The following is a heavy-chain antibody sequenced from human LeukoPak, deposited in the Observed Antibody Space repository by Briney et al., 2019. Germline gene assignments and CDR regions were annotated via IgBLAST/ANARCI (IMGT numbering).Heavy chain of an antibody. CDR3: ARDCSGGSCYGAFDI. V-gene: IGHV4-39*02. CDR2: IYDSGST. Sequence: SGTLSLSCTVSGGSIRSSYYYWGWISQPPGKGLEWIGSIYDSGSTYYNPSLKSRVTISVDTSKNQFSLKLNSVTAADTAVYYCARDCSGGSCYGAFDIWGQGTMVTVSS. CDR1: GGSIRSSYYY. J-gene: IGHJ3*02. D-gene: IGHD2-15*01.